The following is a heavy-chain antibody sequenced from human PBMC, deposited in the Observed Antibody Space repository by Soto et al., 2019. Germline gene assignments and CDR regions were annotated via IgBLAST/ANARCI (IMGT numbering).Heavy chain of an antibody. CDR1: GYSFTSYW. CDR2: IDPSDSYT. D-gene: IGHD6-6*01. V-gene: IGHV5-10-1*01. J-gene: IGHJ4*02. CDR3: ARQGTIAARPAPLDY. Sequence: LGESLKISCKGSGYSFTSYWISWVRQMPGKGLEWMGRIDPSDSYTNYSPSFQGHVTISADKSISTAYLQWSSLKASDNAMYYCARQGTIAARPAPLDYWGQGTLVTVSS.